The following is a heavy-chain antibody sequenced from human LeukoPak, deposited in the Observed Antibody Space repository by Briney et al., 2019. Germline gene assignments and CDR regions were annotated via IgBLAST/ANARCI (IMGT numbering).Heavy chain of an antibody. CDR1: GFTFTNYG. D-gene: IGHD1-26*01. V-gene: IGHV3-30*03. CDR3: ARESWEITLARFPDH. J-gene: IGHJ4*02. Sequence: QTGGSLRLSCAASGFTFTNYGMHWVRQAPGKGLEWVAVIAYDGGDRYYGDSVKGRFTISRDNSKKRVYLHMNSLRVEDTAVYYCARESWEITLARFPDHWGQGTLVTVFS. CDR2: IAYDGGDR.